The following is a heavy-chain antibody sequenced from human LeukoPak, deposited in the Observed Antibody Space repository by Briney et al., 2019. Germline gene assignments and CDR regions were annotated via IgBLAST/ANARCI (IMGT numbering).Heavy chain of an antibody. D-gene: IGHD3-10*01. Sequence: SGTLSLTCAVSGGSISSSNWWSWVRQPPGKGLEWIGEIYHSGSTNYNPSLKSRVTISVDKSKNQFSLKLSSVTAADTAVYYCARGGGIRQWFGDPVWFDPWGQGTLVTVSS. CDR2: IYHSGST. CDR3: ARGGGIRQWFGDPVWFDP. J-gene: IGHJ5*02. V-gene: IGHV4-4*02. CDR1: GGSISSSNW.